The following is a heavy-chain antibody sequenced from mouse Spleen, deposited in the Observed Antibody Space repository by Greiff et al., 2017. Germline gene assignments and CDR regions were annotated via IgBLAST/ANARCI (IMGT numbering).Heavy chain of an antibody. CDR3: ARHRTGRFDY. J-gene: IGHJ2*01. Sequence: EVMLVESGGGLVKPGGSLKLSCAASGFTFSSYAMSWVRQTPEKRLEWVATISSGGSYTYYPDSVKGRFTISRDNAKNTLYLQMSSLRSEDTAMYYCARHRTGRFDYWGQGTTLTVSS. CDR1: GFTFSSYA. CDR2: ISSGGSYT. D-gene: IGHD4-1*01. V-gene: IGHV5-9-1*01.